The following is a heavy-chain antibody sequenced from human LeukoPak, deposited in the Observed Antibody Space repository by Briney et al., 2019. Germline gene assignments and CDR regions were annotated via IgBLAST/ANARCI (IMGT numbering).Heavy chain of an antibody. CDR3: ASFNYYYYKGKYDY. D-gene: IGHD3-22*01. J-gene: IGHJ4*02. CDR1: GGSISSGSYC. V-gene: IGHV4-61*09. Sequence: PSQTLSLTCTVSGGSISSGSYCWSWIRQPAGKGLEWIGHIHISGSTNYNPSLKSRVTISVDTSKNQLSLKLSSVTAADTAVYYCASFNYYYYKGKYDYWGQGTLVTVSS. CDR2: IHISGST.